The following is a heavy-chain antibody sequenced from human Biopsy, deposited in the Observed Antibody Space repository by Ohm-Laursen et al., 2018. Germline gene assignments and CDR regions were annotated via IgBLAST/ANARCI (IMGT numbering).Heavy chain of an antibody. V-gene: IGHV4-59*01. CDR2: VSYSGNA. CDR1: GGAITSYY. CDR3: ARDGGHSGWYEGGMDV. D-gene: IGHD6-19*01. J-gene: IGHJ6*02. Sequence: GTLSLTCPVSGGAITSYYWSWTRQPPGKGLEWIGYVSYSGNADYNPSLKSRVTISLDKSTNQLSLKLRSVTAADTAVYYCARDGGHSGWYEGGMDVWGQGTTVTVSS.